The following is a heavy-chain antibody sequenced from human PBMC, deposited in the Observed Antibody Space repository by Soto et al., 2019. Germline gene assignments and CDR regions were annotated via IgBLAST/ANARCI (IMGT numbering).Heavy chain of an antibody. D-gene: IGHD3-10*01. CDR3: AKQGLWFGELFPSPYYYYYYMDV. CDR1: GFTFSSYG. V-gene: IGHV3-30*18. Sequence: LSLTCAASGFTFSSYGMHWVRQAPGKGLEWVAVISYDGSNKYYADSVKGRFTISRDNSKNTLYLQMNSLRAEDTAVYYCAKQGLWFGELFPSPYYYYYYMDVWGKGTTVTVSS. J-gene: IGHJ6*03. CDR2: ISYDGSNK.